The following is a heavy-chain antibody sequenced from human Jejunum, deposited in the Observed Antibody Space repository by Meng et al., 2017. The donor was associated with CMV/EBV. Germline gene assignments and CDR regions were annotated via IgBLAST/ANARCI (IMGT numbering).Heavy chain of an antibody. J-gene: IGHJ4*02. CDR2: IITSGST. Sequence: LEGRGPGVLRPSEPRALACIVPGGSFTTYYWSWIRQRAGKGLEWIGRIITSGSTNYNPSLRSRVIMSVDTSKNQFFLKLRSVTAADTAVYFCAKGYGNSFEYWGQGSLVTVSS. CDR3: AKGYGNSFEY. CDR1: GGSFTTYY. V-gene: IGHV4-4*07. D-gene: IGHD3-16*01.